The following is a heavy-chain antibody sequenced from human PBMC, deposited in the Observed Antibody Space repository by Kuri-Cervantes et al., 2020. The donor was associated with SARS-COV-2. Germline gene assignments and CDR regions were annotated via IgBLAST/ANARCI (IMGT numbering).Heavy chain of an antibody. CDR2: ISSSSSTI. V-gene: IGHV3-48*01. CDR3: AGYYYDSRTFDI. D-gene: IGHD3-22*01. J-gene: IGHJ3*02. CDR1: GFTFSSYS. Sequence: GGSLRLSCAASGFTFSSYSMNWVRQAPGKGLEWVSSISSSSSTIHYADSVKGRFTISRDNAKNSLYLQMNSLRAEDTAVYYCAGYYYDSRTFDIWGQGTMVTVSS.